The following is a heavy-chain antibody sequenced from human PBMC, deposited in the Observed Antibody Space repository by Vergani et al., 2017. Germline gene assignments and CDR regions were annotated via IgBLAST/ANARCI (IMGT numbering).Heavy chain of an antibody. D-gene: IGHD3-10*01. CDR1: GFSFSSYS. V-gene: IGHV3-21*01. CDR3: ARDGVLLWFGDANMDV. J-gene: IGHJ6*03. Sequence: EVQLLESGGGLVKPGGSLRLSCAASGFSFSSYSMNWVRQAPGKGLEWGSSLNNSSRYKYYTDSVKGRFTISRENAKNSLYLEMNSLRAEDTAVYYCARDGVLLWFGDANMDVWGKGTTVTVS. CDR2: LNNSSRYK.